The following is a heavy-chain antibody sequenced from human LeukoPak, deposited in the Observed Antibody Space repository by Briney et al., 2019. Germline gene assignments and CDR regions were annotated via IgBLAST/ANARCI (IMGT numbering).Heavy chain of an antibody. CDR1: GYTFTSYG. V-gene: IGHV1-18*01. CDR2: ISAYNGNT. J-gene: IGHJ4*02. CDR3: ARAISWTTVTFFDY. D-gene: IGHD4-17*01. Sequence: GASVKVSCTASGYTFTSYGISWVRQAPGQGLEWMGWISAYNGNTNYAQKLQGRVTMTTDTSTSTAYMELRSLRSDDTAVYYCARAISWTTVTFFDYWGQGTLVTVSS.